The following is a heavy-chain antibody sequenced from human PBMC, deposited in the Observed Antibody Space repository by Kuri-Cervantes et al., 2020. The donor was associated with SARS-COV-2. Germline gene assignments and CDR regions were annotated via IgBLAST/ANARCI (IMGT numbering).Heavy chain of an antibody. CDR1: GFTFSSYG. CDR3: AKDRSSSWLWYFDL. CDR2: IRCDGSNK. J-gene: IGHJ2*01. D-gene: IGHD6-13*01. Sequence: GESLKISCAASGFTFSSYGMHWVRQAPGKGLEWVAFIRCDGSNKYYADSVKGRFTTSRDNSKNTLYLQMNSLRAEDTAVYYCAKDRSSSWLWYFDLWGRGTLVTVSS. V-gene: IGHV3-30*02.